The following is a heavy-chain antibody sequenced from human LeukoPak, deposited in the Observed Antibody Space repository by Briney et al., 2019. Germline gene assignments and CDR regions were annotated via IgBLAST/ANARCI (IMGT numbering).Heavy chain of an antibody. CDR2: ISGSGGST. J-gene: IGHJ3*02. Sequence: GGSLRLSCAASGFTFSSYAMSWVRQAPGKGLEWVSAISGSGGSTYYADSVKGRFTISRDSSKNTLYLHMNSLRAEDTAMYYCAKKRDAFDIWGQGTVVAVSS. V-gene: IGHV3-23*01. D-gene: IGHD5-24*01. CDR3: AKKRDAFDI. CDR1: GFTFSSYA.